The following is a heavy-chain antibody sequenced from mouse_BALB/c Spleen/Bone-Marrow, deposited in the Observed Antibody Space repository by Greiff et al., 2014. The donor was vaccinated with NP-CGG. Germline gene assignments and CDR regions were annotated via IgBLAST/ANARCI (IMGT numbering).Heavy chain of an antibody. J-gene: IGHJ3*01. CDR2: INPSTGYT. D-gene: IGHD1-1*01. CDR3: ARSYYDGSSFAY. V-gene: IGHV1-4*01. Sequence: QVHVKQSGAELAKPGASVKMSCKASGYTFTSYRMHGVKQRPGQGLEWIGYINPSTGYTEYNQKFKDKATLTADKSSSTAYMQLSSLTSEDSAVYYCARSYYDGSSFAYWGQGTLVTVSA. CDR1: GYTFTSYR.